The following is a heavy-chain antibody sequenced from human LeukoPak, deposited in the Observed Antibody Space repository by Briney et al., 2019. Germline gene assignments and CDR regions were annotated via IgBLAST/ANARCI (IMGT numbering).Heavy chain of an antibody. CDR1: GYTFSTYG. D-gene: IGHD5/OR15-5a*01. J-gene: IGHJ4*02. Sequence: ASVKVSCKASGYTFSTYGISWVRQAPGQGLEWMGWISGYSGNVNYAQNFQGRVTMTTVSSTTTAYMELRSLRSDDTAVYYCERPVVSGNFDYWGQGTLVTVSS. CDR3: ERPVVSGNFDY. V-gene: IGHV1-18*01. CDR2: ISGYSGNV.